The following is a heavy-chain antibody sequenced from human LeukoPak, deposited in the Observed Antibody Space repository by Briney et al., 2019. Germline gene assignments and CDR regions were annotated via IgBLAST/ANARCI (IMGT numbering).Heavy chain of an antibody. CDR3: ARGRMITFGGVIAEDY. Sequence: GGSLRLSCAASGFTFSSYAMSWVRQAPGKGLEWVSAISGSGGSTYYADSVKGRFTISRDNSKNTLYLQMNSLRAEDTAVYYCARGRMITFGGVIAEDYWGQGTLVTVSS. D-gene: IGHD3-16*02. J-gene: IGHJ4*02. CDR2: ISGSGGST. V-gene: IGHV3-23*01. CDR1: GFTFSSYA.